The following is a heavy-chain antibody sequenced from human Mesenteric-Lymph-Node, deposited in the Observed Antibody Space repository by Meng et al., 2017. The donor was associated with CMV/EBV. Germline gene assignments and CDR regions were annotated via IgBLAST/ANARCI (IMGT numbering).Heavy chain of an antibody. D-gene: IGHD5-12*01. V-gene: IGHV4-61*01. CDR3: ARGDSGFDFYFDY. CDR2: IYYSGTT. CDR1: GGSVSSSNYY. Sequence: VSGGSVSSSNYYWSWVRQPPGKALEWIGYIYYSGTTNYNPSLKSRVTISIDTSKNQFSLKLSSVTAADTAVYYCARGDSGFDFYFDYWGQGTLVTVSS. J-gene: IGHJ4*02.